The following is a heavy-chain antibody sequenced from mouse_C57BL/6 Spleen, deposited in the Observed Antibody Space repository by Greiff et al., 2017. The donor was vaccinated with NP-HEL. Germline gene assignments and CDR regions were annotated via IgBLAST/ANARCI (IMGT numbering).Heavy chain of an antibody. CDR1: GFSLTSYG. D-gene: IGHD2-4*01. J-gene: IGHJ2*01. V-gene: IGHV2-2*01. CDR2: IWSGGST. CDR3: ARNWDDYDGRFHFDY. Sequence: VKLMESGPGLVQPSQSLSITCTVSGFSLTSYGVHWVRQSPGKGLEWLGVIWSGGSTDYNAAFISRLSISKDNSKSQVFFKMNSLQADDTAIYYCARNWDDYDGRFHFDYWGQGTTLQSPQ.